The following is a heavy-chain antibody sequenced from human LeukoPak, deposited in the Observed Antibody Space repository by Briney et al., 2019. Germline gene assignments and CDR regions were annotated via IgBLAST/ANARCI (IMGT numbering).Heavy chain of an antibody. CDR1: GGTFSSYA. CDR2: IIPILGIA. D-gene: IGHD2/OR15-2a*01. Sequence: SVKVSCKASGGTFSSYAISWVRQAPGQGLEWMGRIIPILGIANYAQKFQGRVTITADKSTSTAYMELSSLRSEDTAVYYCARVKGIPNMAPNFDYWGQGTLVTVSS. V-gene: IGHV1-69*04. J-gene: IGHJ4*02. CDR3: ARVKGIPNMAPNFDY.